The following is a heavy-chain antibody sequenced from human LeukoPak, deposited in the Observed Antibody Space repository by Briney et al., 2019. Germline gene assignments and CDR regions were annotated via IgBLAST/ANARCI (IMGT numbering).Heavy chain of an antibody. V-gene: IGHV4-59*02. D-gene: IGHD4/OR15-4a*01. J-gene: IGHJ4*02. Sequence: SQTLSLTCTVSGDSVSCYSWSWIRQPPGKGLEWVGYISNSETTNYHPSLTSRVTISVDTSKNQFSPKLTSMTAADTAVYYCARAGGAPPAALDLARWGQGTLVTVSS. CDR1: GDSVSCYS. CDR3: ARAGGAPPAALDLAR. CDR2: ISNSETT.